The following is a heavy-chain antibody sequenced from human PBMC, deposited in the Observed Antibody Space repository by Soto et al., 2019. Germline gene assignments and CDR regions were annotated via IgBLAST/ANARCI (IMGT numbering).Heavy chain of an antibody. D-gene: IGHD3-10*01. V-gene: IGHV3-23*01. J-gene: IGHJ6*02. Sequence: LRLSCAASGFTFSHYVLSWVRQSPERGLEWVSSISGSGSSVYVADSVRGRFIMSRDLSTNTVSLQMNSLRAEDTAVYYCAKVRASYLSASYFYYGLDVWGQGTTVTVSS. CDR2: ISGSGSSV. CDR3: AKVRASYLSASYFYYGLDV. CDR1: GFTFSHYV.